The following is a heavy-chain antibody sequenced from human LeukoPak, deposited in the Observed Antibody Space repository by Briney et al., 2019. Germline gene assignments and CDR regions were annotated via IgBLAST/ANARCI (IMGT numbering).Heavy chain of an antibody. D-gene: IGHD6-19*01. V-gene: IGHV3-30*04. J-gene: IGHJ4*02. CDR1: GFTFSSYA. Sequence: GGSLRLSCAASGFTFSSYAMHWVRQAPGKGLEWVAVISYDGSNKYYADSVKGRFTISRDNSKNTLYLQMNSLRAEDTAVYYCARARQWLANYWGQGTLVTVSS. CDR2: ISYDGSNK. CDR3: ARARQWLANY.